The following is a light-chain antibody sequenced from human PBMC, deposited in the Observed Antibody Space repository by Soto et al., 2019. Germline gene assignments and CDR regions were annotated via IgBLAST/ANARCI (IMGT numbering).Light chain of an antibody. CDR2: AAS. CDR3: QQSYSTPLT. CDR1: QSIRNY. J-gene: IGKJ4*01. Sequence: DIQMTQSPSSLSASVGDRVTITCRASQSIRNYLNWYQQKPGKAPNLLIYAASSLQSGVPSRFSGGGSGTDFTLTISSLQPEDFGSFYCQQSYSTPLTFGGGTKVDIK. V-gene: IGKV1-39*01.